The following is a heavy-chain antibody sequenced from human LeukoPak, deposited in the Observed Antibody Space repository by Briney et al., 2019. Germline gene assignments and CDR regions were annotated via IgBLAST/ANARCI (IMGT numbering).Heavy chain of an antibody. D-gene: IGHD3-3*01. CDR3: ASHYFDFWSGYPEPSFDY. Sequence: SETLSLTCTVSGGSISSYYWSWIRQPPGKGLEWIGYIYYSGSTNYNPSLKSRVTISVDTSKNQFPLKLSSVTAADTAVYYCASHYFDFWSGYPEPSFDYWGQGTLVNVSS. V-gene: IGHV4-59*12. CDR2: IYYSGST. J-gene: IGHJ4*02. CDR1: GGSISSYY.